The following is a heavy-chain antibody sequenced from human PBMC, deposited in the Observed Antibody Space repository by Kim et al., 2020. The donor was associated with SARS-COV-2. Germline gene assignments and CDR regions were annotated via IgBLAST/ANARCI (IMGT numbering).Heavy chain of an antibody. CDR3: ARVVSSGGS. CDR2: TL. V-gene: IGHV3-48*04. J-gene: IGHJ4*02. Sequence: TLYSADTVKRRFTLSRDNAKNSLYLQMNSLRAEDTAVYYCARVVSSGGSWGQGTLVTVSS. D-gene: IGHD2-15*01.